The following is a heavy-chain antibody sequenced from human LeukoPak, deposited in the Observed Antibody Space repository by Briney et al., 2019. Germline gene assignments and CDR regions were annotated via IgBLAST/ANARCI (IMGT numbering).Heavy chain of an antibody. V-gene: IGHV4-34*01. D-gene: IGHD2-2*01. CDR3: ATYPKLRCSTSCYRGWFDP. J-gene: IGHJ5*02. Sequence: PSETLSLTCAVYGGSFSGYYWSWIRQPPGKGLEWIGEINHSGSTNYNPSLKSRVTISVDTSKNQFSLKLSSVTAADTAVYYCATYPKLRCSTSCYRGWFDPWGQGTLVTVSS. CDR1: GGSFSGYY. CDR2: INHSGST.